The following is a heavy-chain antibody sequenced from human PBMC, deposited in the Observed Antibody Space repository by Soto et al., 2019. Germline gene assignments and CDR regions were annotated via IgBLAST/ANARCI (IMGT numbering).Heavy chain of an antibody. CDR2: IDSGGLT. D-gene: IGHD6-13*01. J-gene: IGHJ4*02. Sequence: TGGSLRLSCAASGFTVNSYYMTWVRQAPGKGLEWVSLIDSGGLTYYADSVRGRFSVSRDNSKNTLYLHMDSLRAEDTAVYYCARGRHTRSIFDYWGQGALVTVSS. CDR3: ARGRHTRSIFDY. CDR1: GFTVNSYY. V-gene: IGHV3-53*01.